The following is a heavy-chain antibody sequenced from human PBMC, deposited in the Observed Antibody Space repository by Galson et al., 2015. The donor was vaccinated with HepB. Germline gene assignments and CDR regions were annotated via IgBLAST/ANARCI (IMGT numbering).Heavy chain of an antibody. J-gene: IGHJ4*02. CDR2: IWYDGSNK. Sequence: SPRHSCAASGFTFSSYGMHWVRQAPGKGLEWVAVIWYDGSNKYYADSVKGRFTISRDNSKNTLYLQMNSLRAEDTAVYYCARSDIVATFFDYWGQGTLVTVSS. CDR1: GFTFSSYG. V-gene: IGHV3-33*01. CDR3: ARSDIVATFFDY. D-gene: IGHD5-12*01.